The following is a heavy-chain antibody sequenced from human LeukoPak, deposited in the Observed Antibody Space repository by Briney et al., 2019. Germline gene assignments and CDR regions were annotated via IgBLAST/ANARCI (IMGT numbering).Heavy chain of an antibody. CDR2: VNSDGSTT. CDR1: GFTFSDYW. Sequence: GSLRLSCAASGFTFSDYWMHWVRQAPGKGLVWVSRVNSDGSTTNYADSVKGRFTISRDNAENTLYMRMNSLRPEDTAVYYCARGYYSSSRFDSWGQGTLVTVSS. D-gene: IGHD6-13*01. V-gene: IGHV3-74*01. CDR3: ARGYYSSSRFDS. J-gene: IGHJ4*02.